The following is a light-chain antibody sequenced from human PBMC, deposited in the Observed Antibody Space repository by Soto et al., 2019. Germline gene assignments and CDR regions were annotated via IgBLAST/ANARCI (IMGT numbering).Light chain of an antibody. CDR1: QSISTW. CDR3: QQYNSYPLT. CDR2: RAS. V-gene: IGKV1-5*03. J-gene: IGKJ4*01. Sequence: DIPMTQSPSTLSASVGDRVTITCRASQSISTWLAWYQRKVGEAPKLLIYRASALGTGVPSRFSGSGSGTEFTLTISGLQPDDFAIYFCQQYNSYPLTFGGGSKVELK.